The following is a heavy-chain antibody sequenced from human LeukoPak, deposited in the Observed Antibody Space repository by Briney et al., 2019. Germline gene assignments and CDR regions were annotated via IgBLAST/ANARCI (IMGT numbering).Heavy chain of an antibody. Sequence: PGRSLRLSCAASGFTFSSYGMHWVRQAPGKGLEWVAVIWYDGSNKYYADSVKGRFTISRDNSKNTLYLQMNSLGAEDTAVYYCARSLRVGNWFDPWGQGTLVTVSS. CDR1: GFTFSSYG. J-gene: IGHJ5*02. CDR2: IWYDGSNK. CDR3: ARSLRVGNWFDP. V-gene: IGHV3-33*01. D-gene: IGHD2-8*02.